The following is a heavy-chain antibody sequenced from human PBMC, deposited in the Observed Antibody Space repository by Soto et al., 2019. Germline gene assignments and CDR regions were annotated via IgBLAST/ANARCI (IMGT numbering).Heavy chain of an antibody. Sequence: PSFQGHVTISADKSISTAYLQWSSLKASDTAMYYCARQQIAVAPFDYWGQGTLVTVSS. CDR3: ARQQIAVAPFDY. D-gene: IGHD6-19*01. V-gene: IGHV5-10-1*01. J-gene: IGHJ4*02.